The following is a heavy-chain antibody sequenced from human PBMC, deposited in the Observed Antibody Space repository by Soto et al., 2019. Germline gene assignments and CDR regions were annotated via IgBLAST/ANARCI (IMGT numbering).Heavy chain of an antibody. D-gene: IGHD5-12*01. CDR2: INPSGGST. V-gene: IGHV1-46*01. Sequence: ASVKLSCKASGYTFTSYYMHWVRQAPGQGLEWMGIINPSGGSTSHAQKFQGRVTMTRDTSTSTVYMELSSLRSEDTAVYYCGRESVDIVGTTWLSGVMAVWGQGTTVTVSS. J-gene: IGHJ6*02. CDR1: GYTFTSYY. CDR3: GRESVDIVGTTWLSGVMAV.